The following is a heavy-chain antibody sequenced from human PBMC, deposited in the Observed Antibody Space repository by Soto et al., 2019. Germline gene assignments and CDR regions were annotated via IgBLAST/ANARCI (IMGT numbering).Heavy chain of an antibody. CDR1: GGSISSGGYY. Sequence: SETLSLTCTVSGGSISSGGYYWSLIRQHPGKGLEGIGYIYYSGSTYYNPSLKSRVTISVDTSKNQFSLKLSPVTAADTAVYYCARVKYDILTGYPHFDYWGQGTLVTVSS. CDR2: IYYSGST. V-gene: IGHV4-31*03. CDR3: ARVKYDILTGYPHFDY. D-gene: IGHD3-9*01. J-gene: IGHJ4*02.